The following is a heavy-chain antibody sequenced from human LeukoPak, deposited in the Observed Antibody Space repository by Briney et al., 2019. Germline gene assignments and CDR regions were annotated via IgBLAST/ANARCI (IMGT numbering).Heavy chain of an antibody. V-gene: IGHV1-8*03. Sequence: ASVKVSCKASGYTFTSYDINWVRQATGQGLEWMGWMNPNSGNTGYAQKFQGRVTITRNTSISTAYMELSSLRSEDTAVYYCARGLYDFWSGYYTRAGFDPRGQGTLVTVSS. J-gene: IGHJ5*02. D-gene: IGHD3-3*01. CDR3: ARGLYDFWSGYYTRAGFDP. CDR1: GYTFTSYD. CDR2: MNPNSGNT.